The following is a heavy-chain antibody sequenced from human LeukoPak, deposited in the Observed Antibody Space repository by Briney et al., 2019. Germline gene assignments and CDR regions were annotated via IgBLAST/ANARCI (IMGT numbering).Heavy chain of an antibody. CDR1: GGPITNWC. Sequence: SETLSLTCTVSGGPITNWCWSWIRQPAGKGLEWIGRFCFIGNTNYNPSPKSRVTLSVDKSKNQFFLKLSSLTAADTAIYYCATGGGDFDYWGQGTLVTVSS. J-gene: IGHJ4*02. CDR3: ATGGGDFDY. D-gene: IGHD2-15*01. CDR2: FCFIGNT. V-gene: IGHV4-4*07.